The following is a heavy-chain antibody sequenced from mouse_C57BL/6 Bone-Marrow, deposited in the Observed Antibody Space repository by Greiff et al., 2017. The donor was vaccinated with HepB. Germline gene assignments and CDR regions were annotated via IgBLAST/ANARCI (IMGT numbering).Heavy chain of an antibody. CDR3: ARRALRARYFDY. J-gene: IGHJ2*01. CDR1: GYTFTSYW. D-gene: IGHD1-1*01. CDR2: IYPGSGST. V-gene: IGHV1-55*01. Sequence: QVQLQQPGAELVKPGASVKMSCKASGYTFTSYWITWVKQRPGQGLEWIGDIYPGSGSTNYNEKFKSKATLTVDTSSSTAYMQLSSLTSEDSAVYYCARRALRARYFDYWGQGTTLTVSS.